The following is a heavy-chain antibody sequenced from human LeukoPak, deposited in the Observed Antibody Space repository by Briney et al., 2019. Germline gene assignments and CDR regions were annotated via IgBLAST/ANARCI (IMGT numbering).Heavy chain of an antibody. CDR3: ARVGDYVWGSCRGEYYFDY. CDR2: IIPIFGTA. Sequence: ASVKVSCKASGGTFSSYAISWVRQAPGQGLEWMGGIIPIFGTANYAQKFQGRVTITADESTSTAYMELSSLRSEDTAVYYCARVGDYVWGSCRGEYYFDYWGQGTLVTVSS. V-gene: IGHV1-69*01. CDR1: GGTFSSYA. D-gene: IGHD3-16*02. J-gene: IGHJ4*02.